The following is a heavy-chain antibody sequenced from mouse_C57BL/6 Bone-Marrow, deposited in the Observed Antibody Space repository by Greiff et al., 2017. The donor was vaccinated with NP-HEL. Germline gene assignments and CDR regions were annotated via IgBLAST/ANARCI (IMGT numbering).Heavy chain of an antibody. Sequence: DVMLVESGEGLVKPGGSLKLSCAASGFTFSSYAMSWVRQTPEKRLEWVAYISSGGDYIYYADTVKGRFTISRDNARNTLYLQMSSLKSEDTAMYYCTREGRRGPWFAYWGQGTLVTVSA. V-gene: IGHV5-9-1*02. D-gene: IGHD3-3*01. CDR1: GFTFSSYA. CDR3: TREGRRGPWFAY. CDR2: ISSGGDYI. J-gene: IGHJ3*01.